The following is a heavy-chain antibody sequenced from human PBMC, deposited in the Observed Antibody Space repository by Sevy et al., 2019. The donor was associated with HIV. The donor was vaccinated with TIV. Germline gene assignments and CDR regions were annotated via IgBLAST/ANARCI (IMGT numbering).Heavy chain of an antibody. D-gene: IGHD4-17*01. CDR1: GFTFSSYA. CDR3: ARLYGGNSGEQYFDY. CDR2: IGSNGGST. Sequence: GGSLRLSCAASGFTFSSYAMHWVRQAPGKGLEYVSAIGSNGGSTYYANSVKGRFTISRDNSKNTLYLQMGSLRAEDMAGYYCARLYGGNSGEQYFDYWGQGTLVTVSS. J-gene: IGHJ4*02. V-gene: IGHV3-64*01.